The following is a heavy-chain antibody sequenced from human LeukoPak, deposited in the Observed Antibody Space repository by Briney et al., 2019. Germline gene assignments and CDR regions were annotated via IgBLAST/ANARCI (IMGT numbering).Heavy chain of an antibody. CDR2: IYYSGST. J-gene: IGHJ4*02. CDR1: GGSISSYY. CDR3: ARGLRGYSYGY. D-gene: IGHD5-18*01. Sequence: SETLSLTCTVSGGSISSYYWSWTRQPPGKGLEWIGDIYYSGSTNYNPSLKSRVTISVDTSKNQFSLKLSSVTAADTAVYYCARGLRGYSYGYWGQGTLVTVSS. V-gene: IGHV4-59*01.